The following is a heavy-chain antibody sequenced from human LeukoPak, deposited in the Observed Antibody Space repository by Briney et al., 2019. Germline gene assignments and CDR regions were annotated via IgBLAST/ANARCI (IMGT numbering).Heavy chain of an antibody. V-gene: IGHV3-23*01. D-gene: IGHD3-22*01. CDR3: AKVRNYYDSSGYFREGDY. CDR1: GFTFSSYA. Sequence: GGSLRLSCAASGFTFSSYAMSWVRQAPGKGLEWVSAISGSGANTYYADSVKGRFTISRDNSKNTLYLQMNSLRAEDTAVYYCAKVRNYYDSSGYFREGDYWGQGTLVTVSS. CDR2: ISGSGANT. J-gene: IGHJ4*02.